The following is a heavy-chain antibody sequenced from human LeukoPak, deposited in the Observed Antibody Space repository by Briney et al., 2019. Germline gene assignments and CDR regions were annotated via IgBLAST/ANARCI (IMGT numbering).Heavy chain of an antibody. J-gene: IGHJ6*03. CDR1: GGSISSSSYY. CDR3: ASINFDWLLDGFYYYYMDV. Sequence: SETLSLTCTVSGGSISSSSYYWGWIRQPPGKGLEWIGSIYYSGSTYYNPSLKSRVTISVDTSKNQFSLKLSSVTAADTAVYYCASINFDWLLDGFYYYYMDVWGKGTTVTVSS. D-gene: IGHD3-9*01. V-gene: IGHV4-39*07. CDR2: IYYSGST.